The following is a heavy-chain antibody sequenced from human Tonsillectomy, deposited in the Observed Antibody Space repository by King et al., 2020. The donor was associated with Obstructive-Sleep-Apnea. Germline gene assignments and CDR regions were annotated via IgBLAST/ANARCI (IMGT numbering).Heavy chain of an antibody. CDR3: ARARSVAHPNDY. D-gene: IGHD6-19*01. CDR2: IWDDGSNK. Sequence: VQLVESGGGVVQPGGSLRLSCAASGFTFSSYGMHWVRQAPGKGLEWVTFIWDDGSNKYYADSVKGRFTISRANSKNTLSLQMNSLRAEDTAVYYCARARSVAHPNDYWGQGTLVTVSS. CDR1: GFTFSSYG. J-gene: IGHJ4*02. V-gene: IGHV3-30*02.